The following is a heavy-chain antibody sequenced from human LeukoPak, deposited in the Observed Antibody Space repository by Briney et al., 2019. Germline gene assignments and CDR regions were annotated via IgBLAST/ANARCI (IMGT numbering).Heavy chain of an antibody. Sequence: GSLRLSCAASGFTFSNAYMNWVRQPPGKGLEWIGEINHSGSTNYNPSLKSRATISVDTSKSQISLKLTSVTAADTAVYYCVRPSHPTSSWGQGTLVTVSS. CDR2: INHSGST. CDR1: GFTFSNAY. CDR3: VRPSHPTSS. J-gene: IGHJ4*02. V-gene: IGHV4-34*01. D-gene: IGHD6-13*01.